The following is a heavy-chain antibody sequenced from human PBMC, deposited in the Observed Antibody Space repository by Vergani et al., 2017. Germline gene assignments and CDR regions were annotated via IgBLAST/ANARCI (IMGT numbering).Heavy chain of an antibody. Sequence: EVQLVESGGGLVKPGGSLRLSCAASGFTFSSYSMNWVRQAPGKGLEWVSSISSSSSDIYYADSVKGRFTISRDNAKNSLYLQMNSLRAEDTAVYYCARDFEYYYGSGSYGGMDVWGQGTTVTVSS. CDR3: ARDFEYYYGSGSYGGMDV. CDR2: ISSSSSDI. CDR1: GFTFSSYS. V-gene: IGHV3-21*01. J-gene: IGHJ6*02. D-gene: IGHD3-10*01.